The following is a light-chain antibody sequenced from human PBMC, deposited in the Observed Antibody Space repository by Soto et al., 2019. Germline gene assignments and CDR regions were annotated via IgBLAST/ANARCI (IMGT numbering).Light chain of an antibody. CDR3: AAWDGSLNVVL. CDR2: SSN. CDR1: SSNIGTNT. Sequence: VLTQPPSASGTPGQRVTISCSGSSSNIGTNTVNWYQQFPRSAPKLLMYSSNQRPSGVPDRFSGSKASLAISGLQSEDEADYYCAAWDGSLNVVLFGGGTKLTVL. J-gene: IGLJ3*02. V-gene: IGLV1-44*01.